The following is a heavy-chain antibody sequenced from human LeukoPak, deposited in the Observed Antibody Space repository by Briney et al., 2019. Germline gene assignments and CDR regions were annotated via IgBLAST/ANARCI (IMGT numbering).Heavy chain of an antibody. J-gene: IGHJ4*02. Sequence: PGGSLRLSCAASGFTFSAYEMNWVRQAPGKGLEWISHISSSGATVFYADSVKGRFTISRDNAQSSLFLQMDSLGAEDTAVYYCAREVAFDHGDCWGQGTLVSVSS. V-gene: IGHV3-48*03. D-gene: IGHD3-16*01. CDR2: ISSSGATV. CDR1: GFTFSAYE. CDR3: AREVAFDHGDC.